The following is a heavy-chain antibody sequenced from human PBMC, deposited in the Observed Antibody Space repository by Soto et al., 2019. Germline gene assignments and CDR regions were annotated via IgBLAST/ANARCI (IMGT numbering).Heavy chain of an antibody. CDR3: AKRRDSSGWYCLDY. CDR2: ISGGGGST. J-gene: IGHJ4*02. V-gene: IGHV3-23*01. D-gene: IGHD6-19*01. Sequence: GGSLRLSCAASGFTFSSYAMSWVRQAPGKGLEWVSAISGGGGSTYYADSVKGRFTISRDNSKNTLYLQMNSLRAEDTAVYYCAKRRDSSGWYCLDYWGQGTLVTVSS. CDR1: GFTFSSYA.